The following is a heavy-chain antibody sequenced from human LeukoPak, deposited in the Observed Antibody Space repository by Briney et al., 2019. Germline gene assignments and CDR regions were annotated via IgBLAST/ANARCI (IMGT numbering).Heavy chain of an antibody. CDR2: ISYDGSNK. J-gene: IGHJ6*02. D-gene: IGHD5-12*01. CDR1: GFTFSSYG. Sequence: PGGSLRLSCAASGFTFSSYGMHWVRQAPGKGLEWAAVISYDGSNKYYADSVKGRFTISRDNSKNTLYLQMNSLRAEDTAVYYCAKDRGSGYDYYYYYGMDVWGQGTTVTVSS. CDR3: AKDRGSGYDYYYYYGMDV. V-gene: IGHV3-30*18.